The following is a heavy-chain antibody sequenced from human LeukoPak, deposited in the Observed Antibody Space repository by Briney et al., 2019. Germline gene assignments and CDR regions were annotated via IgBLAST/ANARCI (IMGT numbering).Heavy chain of an antibody. V-gene: IGHV1-2*02. Sequence: ASVKVSCKASGYTFTGYYMHWVRQAPGQGLEWMGWINPNSGGTNYAQKFQGRVTMTRDTSISTAYMELSRLRSDDTAVYYCARERSYGDPTYYYYYYMDVWGKGTTVTISS. CDR3: ARERSYGDPTYYYYYYMDV. CDR1: GYTFTGYY. CDR2: INPNSGGT. J-gene: IGHJ6*03. D-gene: IGHD4-17*01.